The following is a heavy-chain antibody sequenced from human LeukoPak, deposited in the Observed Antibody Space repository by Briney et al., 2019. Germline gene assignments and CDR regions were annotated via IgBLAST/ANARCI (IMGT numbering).Heavy chain of an antibody. D-gene: IGHD3-10*01. J-gene: IGHJ3*02. CDR3: ARHILPLLLWFGGSDAFDI. Sequence: SETLSLTCTVSGGSISSYYWGWIRQPPGKGLEWIGSIYYSGSTYYNPSLKSRVTISVDTSKNQFSLKLSSVTAADTAVYYCARHILPLLLWFGGSDAFDIWGQGTMVTVSS. CDR1: GGSISSYY. V-gene: IGHV4-39*01. CDR2: IYYSGST.